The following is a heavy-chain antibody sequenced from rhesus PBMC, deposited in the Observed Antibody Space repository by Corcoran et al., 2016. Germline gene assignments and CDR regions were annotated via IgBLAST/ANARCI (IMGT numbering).Heavy chain of an antibody. J-gene: IGHJ2*01. CDR3: ARVMGLYWYFEL. V-gene: IGHV2-95*01. Sequence: QVTLKESGPALVKATQTLTLTCTFSGFAFTASGTGVGWIRQPPGKALEWLANIYWNDNKYYSTSLKRRLTISRDTSKNQIFLTMTDRDPLDTATYYCARVMGLYWYFELWGPGTPVTISS. D-gene: IGHD1-44*01. CDR1: GFAFTASGTG. CDR2: IYWNDNK.